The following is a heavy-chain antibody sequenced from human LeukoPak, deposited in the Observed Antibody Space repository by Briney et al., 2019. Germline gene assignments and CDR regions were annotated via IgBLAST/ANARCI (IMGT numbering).Heavy chain of an antibody. CDR2: IKQDGSVK. J-gene: IGHJ4*02. V-gene: IGHV3-7*01. CDR1: GFTFSSYW. CDR3: ARDWWGLGDRNSASCYRLT. D-gene: IGHD2-2*01. Sequence: GGSLRLSCAASGFTFSSYWMSWVRQAPGKGLEWVAIIKQDGSVKYYVDSVKGRFTISRDNAKNSLYLQMNSLRAEDTAVYYCARDWWGLGDRNSASCYRLTWGQGTLVTVSS.